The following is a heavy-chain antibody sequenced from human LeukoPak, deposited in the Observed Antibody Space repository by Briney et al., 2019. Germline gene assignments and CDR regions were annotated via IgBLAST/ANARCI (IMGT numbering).Heavy chain of an antibody. D-gene: IGHD1-7*01. CDR2: IYYSGST. J-gene: IGHJ6*03. CDR1: GGSISRYY. CDR3: ARTGITGTTNYYYYYMDV. Sequence: SETLSLTRTVSGGSISRYYWSWIRQPPGKGLEWIGYIYYSGSTKYNPSLKSRVTISVDTSKNQFSLKLSSVTAADTAIYYCARTGITGTTNYYYYYMDVWGKGTTVTVSS. V-gene: IGHV4-59*08.